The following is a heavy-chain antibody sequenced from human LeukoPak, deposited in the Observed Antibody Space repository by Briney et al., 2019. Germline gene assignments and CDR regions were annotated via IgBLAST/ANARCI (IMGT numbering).Heavy chain of an antibody. J-gene: IGHJ5*02. CDR1: GGSISSYY. V-gene: IGHV4-4*07. D-gene: IGHD1-26*01. CDR3: ARGGLLNWFDP. Sequence: SETLSLTCTVSGGSISSYYWSWIRQPAGKGLEWIGRIYATGSTNYNPSLKSRVTISVDTSKNQFSLKLSSVTAADTAVDYCARGGLLNWFDPWGQGTLVTVSS. CDR2: IYATGST.